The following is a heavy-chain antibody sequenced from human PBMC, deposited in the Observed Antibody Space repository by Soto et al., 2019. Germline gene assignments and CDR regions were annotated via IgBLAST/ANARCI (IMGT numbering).Heavy chain of an antibody. CDR3: ARDRSGGFPGYLDL. J-gene: IGHJ2*01. V-gene: IGHV3-33*01. CDR1: GFTFSSYG. D-gene: IGHD6-25*01. Sequence: QVQLVESGGGVVQPGRSLRLSCAASGFTFSSYGMHWVRQAPGKGLEWVAVIWYDGSNKYYADSVKGRFTISRDNSKNTLYLQMNSLRAEDKAVYYCARDRSGGFPGYLDLWGRGTLVTVSS. CDR2: IWYDGSNK.